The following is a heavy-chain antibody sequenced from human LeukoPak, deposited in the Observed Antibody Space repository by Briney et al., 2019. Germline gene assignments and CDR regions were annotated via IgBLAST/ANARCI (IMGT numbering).Heavy chain of an antibody. CDR2: INSDGFST. CDR3: AIGWELHRFGY. V-gene: IGHV3-74*01. Sequence: GGSLRLSCAASGFTFSSFWIHWVRQVPGKGLVWVSRINSDGFSTSYADSVKGRFTISRDNSKNTLYLQMDSLRAEDTAVYYCAIGWELHRFGYWGQGTLVTVSS. J-gene: IGHJ4*02. D-gene: IGHD1-26*01. CDR1: GFTFSSFW.